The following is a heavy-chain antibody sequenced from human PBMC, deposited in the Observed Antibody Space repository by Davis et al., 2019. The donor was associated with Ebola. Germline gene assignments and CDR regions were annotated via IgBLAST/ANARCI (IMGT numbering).Heavy chain of an antibody. CDR2: VYRTRST. J-gene: IGHJ4*02. Sequence: MPSETLSLTCTVSGSSISSDHFWGWIRQPPGKGLEWIWSVYRTRSTNYNPSLQSRVTVSLDTSKNQFSLKLTSVTAADTAVFYCVRDSGLYYFENWCQGALVTVSS. D-gene: IGHD6-19*01. CDR1: GSSISSDHF. CDR3: VRDSGLYYFEN. V-gene: IGHV4-38-2*02.